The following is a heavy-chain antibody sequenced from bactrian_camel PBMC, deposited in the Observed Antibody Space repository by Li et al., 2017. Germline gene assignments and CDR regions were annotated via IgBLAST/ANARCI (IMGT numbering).Heavy chain of an antibody. D-gene: IGHD2*01. Sequence: HVQLVESGGGLVQPGGSLRLSCAYSGWTFSRYWMYWVRQAPGAGLEWVATIDKGVSEKISYAEFAKGRFTISRDNAKNTLYLQMNRLKTEDTAVYYCATGRATYWGQGTQVTV. J-gene: IGHJ4*01. V-gene: IGHV3S1*01. CDR1: GWTFSRYW. CDR2: IDKGVSEKI. CDR3: ATGRATY.